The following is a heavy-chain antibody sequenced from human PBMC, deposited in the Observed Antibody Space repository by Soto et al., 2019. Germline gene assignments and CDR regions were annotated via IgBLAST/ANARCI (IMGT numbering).Heavy chain of an antibody. V-gene: IGHV4-4*07. D-gene: IGHD3-22*01. CDR2: IYNSGST. J-gene: IGHJ5*02. CDR3: ARDGSPANHSASTGYYYAWFDP. CDR1: GGSISSYY. Sequence: PSETLSLTCTVSGGSISSYYWSWTRQPAGKGLEWIGRIYNSGSTKYNPSLKSRVSMSVDTSKNQFSLKLSSVTAADTAVYYCARDGSPANHSASTGYYYAWFDPWGQGTLVTVSS.